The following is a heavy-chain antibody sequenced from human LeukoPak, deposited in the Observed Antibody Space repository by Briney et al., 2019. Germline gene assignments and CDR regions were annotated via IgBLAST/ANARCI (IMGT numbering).Heavy chain of an antibody. CDR2: IRYDGSNK. D-gene: IGHD6-19*01. V-gene: IGHV3-30*02. CDR1: GFTFSSYG. Sequence: GGSLRLSCAASGFTFSSYGMHWVRQAPGKRLEWVAFIRYDGSNKYYADSVKGRFTISRDNSKNTLYLQMNSLRAEDTAVYYCAKDLEQWLAHYFDYWGQGTLVTVSS. CDR3: AKDLEQWLAHYFDY. J-gene: IGHJ4*02.